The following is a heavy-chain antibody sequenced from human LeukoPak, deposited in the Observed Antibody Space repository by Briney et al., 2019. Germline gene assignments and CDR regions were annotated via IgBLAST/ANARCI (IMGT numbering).Heavy chain of an antibody. CDR1: GGSISSYY. D-gene: IGHD3-22*01. Sequence: SETLSLTCTVSGGSISSYYWSWIRQPPGKGLEWIGYIYYSGSTNYNPSLKSRVTISVDTSKNQFSLKLSSATAADTAVYYCARDGDSSGYYYYYGMDVWGQGTTVTVSS. V-gene: IGHV4-59*01. J-gene: IGHJ6*02. CDR3: ARDGDSSGYYYYYGMDV. CDR2: IYYSGST.